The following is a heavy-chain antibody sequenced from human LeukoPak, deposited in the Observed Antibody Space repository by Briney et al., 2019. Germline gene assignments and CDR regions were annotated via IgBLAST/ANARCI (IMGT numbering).Heavy chain of an antibody. J-gene: IGHJ4*02. D-gene: IGHD3-22*01. CDR3: AKPPYDSSGYYQSTFEH. CDR2: IAHDGSNK. Sequence: PGGSLRLSCAASGFTFSSYAMSWVRQAPGKGLEWVAVIAHDGSNKYYADSVKGRFTISRDNSKNTLYLQMNSLRAEDTAVYYCAKPPYDSSGYYQSTFEHWGQGTLVTVSS. CDR1: GFTFSSYA. V-gene: IGHV3-30*18.